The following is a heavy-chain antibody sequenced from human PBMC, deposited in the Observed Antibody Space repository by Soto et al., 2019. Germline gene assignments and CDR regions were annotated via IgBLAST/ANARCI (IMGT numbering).Heavy chain of an antibody. J-gene: IGHJ4*02. CDR1: GGSISSYY. V-gene: IGHV4-4*07. CDR3: ARALSSAAGLYFDF. CDR2: IHTTDGT. D-gene: IGHD6-13*01. Sequence: QVQLQESGPGLVKPSETLSLTCTVSGGSISSYYWSWIRQPAGKGMEWIRRIHTTDGTNYNPSLKSRVTMSIDTSNNQCSLKLSSLTAADTAVYYCARALSSAAGLYFDFWGQGTLVTVSS.